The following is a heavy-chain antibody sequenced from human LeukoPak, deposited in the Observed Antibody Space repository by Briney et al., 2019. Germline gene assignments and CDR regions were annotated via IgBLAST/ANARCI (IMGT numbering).Heavy chain of an antibody. CDR3: AKDKSFTIFGVVIILYYMDV. D-gene: IGHD3-3*01. CDR1: GFTFSSYD. CDR2: ISGSGGST. Sequence: GGSLRLSCAASGFTFSSYDMSWVRQAPGKGLEWVSAISGSGGSTYYADSVKGRFTISRDNSKNTLYLQMNSLRAEDTAVYYCAKDKSFTIFGVVIILYYMDVWGKGTTVTVSS. J-gene: IGHJ6*03. V-gene: IGHV3-23*01.